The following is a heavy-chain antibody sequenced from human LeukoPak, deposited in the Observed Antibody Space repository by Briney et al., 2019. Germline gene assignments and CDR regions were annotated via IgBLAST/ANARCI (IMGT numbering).Heavy chain of an antibody. CDR3: ARLRDFDWLFDN. Sequence: PSETLSLTCTVSGGSISSYYWSWIRQPPGKGLEWIGYIYYSGSTKYNPSLKSRVTISVDTSKNQFSLKLRSVTAADTAVYYCARLRDFDWLFDNWGQGTLVTVSS. V-gene: IGHV4-59*08. CDR2: IYYSGST. J-gene: IGHJ4*02. D-gene: IGHD3-9*01. CDR1: GGSISSYY.